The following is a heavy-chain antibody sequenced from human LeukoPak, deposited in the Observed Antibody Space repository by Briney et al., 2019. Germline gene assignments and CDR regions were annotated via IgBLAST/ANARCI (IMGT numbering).Heavy chain of an antibody. CDR2: IDAGNGNT. V-gene: IGHV1-3*01. J-gene: IGHJ4*02. Sequence: ASVKVSCKASGYTLTNYAIHWVRQAPGQRLEWMAWIDAGNGNTKYSQKFQGRVTITRDTSVSTGYMELSSLRSEDTAVYYCASGPAEAGLHLDYWGQGTLVTVSS. CDR1: GYTLTNYA. D-gene: IGHD6-19*01. CDR3: ASGPAEAGLHLDY.